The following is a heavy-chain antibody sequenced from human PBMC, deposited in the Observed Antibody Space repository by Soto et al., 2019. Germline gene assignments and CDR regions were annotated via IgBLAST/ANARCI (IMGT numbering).Heavy chain of an antibody. J-gene: IGHJ4*02. V-gene: IGHV3-33*01. CDR1: GSTFSNYG. CDR2: VWYDGTTK. CDR3: ATVDNYYGSVF. D-gene: IGHD3-10*01. Sequence: QVQLVESGGGVVQPGTSLRLSCAASGSTFSNYGMHWVRQAPGKGLEWVAVVWYDGTTKFYPDSVKGRFTISRDNSNNTPYLQMNSLRVEDTAVYYCATVDNYYGSVFWGQGTLVTVSS.